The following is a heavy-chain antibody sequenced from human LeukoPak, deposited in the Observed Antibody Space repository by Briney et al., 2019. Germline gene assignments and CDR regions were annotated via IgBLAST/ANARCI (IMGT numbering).Heavy chain of an antibody. V-gene: IGHV4-30-4*08. Sequence: IFSDYAMSWIRQPPGKGLEWIGYVYSSGSTYYNPSLNSRITMSVDTSKNQFSLKLSSVTAADTAVYSCARSRTGYYFDYWGQGTLVTVSS. J-gene: IGHJ4*02. CDR3: ARSRTGYYFDY. CDR2: VYSSGST. D-gene: IGHD7-27*01. CDR1: IFSDYA.